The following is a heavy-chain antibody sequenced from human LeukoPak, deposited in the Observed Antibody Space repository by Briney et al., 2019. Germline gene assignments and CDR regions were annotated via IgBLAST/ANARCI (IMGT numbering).Heavy chain of an antibody. CDR1: GGTFSSYA. V-gene: IGHV1-69*13. D-gene: IGHD3-3*01. Sequence: SVKVSCKASGGTFSSYAISWVRQAPGQGLEWMGGIIPIFGTANYAQRFQGRVTITADESTSTAYMELSSLRSEDTAVYYCARGEESYDFWSGYSRGYAFDIWGQGTMVTVSS. CDR2: IIPIFGTA. J-gene: IGHJ3*02. CDR3: ARGEESYDFWSGYSRGYAFDI.